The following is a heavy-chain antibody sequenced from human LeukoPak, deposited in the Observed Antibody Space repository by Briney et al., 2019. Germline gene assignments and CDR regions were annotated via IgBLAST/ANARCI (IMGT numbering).Heavy chain of an antibody. J-gene: IGHJ4*02. D-gene: IGHD3-16*01. Sequence: TASETLSLTCIVSGASINNYYWSWLRHPPGKGLEWIGYIYYSGTTNYNPPLKSRVTISVDRSKNQFSLKLASVTAADTAVYYCARHYGPLDFWGQGTLVTVSS. CDR2: IYYSGTT. CDR3: ARHYGPLDF. V-gene: IGHV4-59*01. CDR1: GASINNYY.